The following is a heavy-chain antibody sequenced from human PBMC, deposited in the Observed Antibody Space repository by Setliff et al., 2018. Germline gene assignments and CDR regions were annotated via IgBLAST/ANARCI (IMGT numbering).Heavy chain of an antibody. CDR1: TFTLGTYS. D-gene: IGHD2-2*01. CDR3: ARSETCHSTHCSPYDY. V-gene: IGHV3-21*06. J-gene: IGHJ4*02. Sequence: LRLSCAASTFTLGTYSMHWVRQAPGKGLAWVSSISPYSDYIYYADSVKGRFTISRDNAKNSLYLQMNSLGAEDTAVYYCARSETCHSTHCSPYDYWGQGTPVTVSS. CDR2: ISPYSDYI.